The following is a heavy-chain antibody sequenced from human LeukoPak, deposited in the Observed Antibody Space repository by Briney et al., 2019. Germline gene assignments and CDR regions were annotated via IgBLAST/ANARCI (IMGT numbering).Heavy chain of an antibody. J-gene: IGHJ4*02. CDR3: AREGCSGGSCYFDY. CDR2: NNPSGGST. Sequence: ASVTVSCKASGYTFTSYYMHWLRQDPGQGLEWMGINNPSGGSTSYAQKFQGRVTMTRDTSTSTVYMELSSLRSEDTAVYYCAREGCSGGSCYFDYWGQGTLVTVSS. CDR1: GYTFTSYY. D-gene: IGHD2-15*01. V-gene: IGHV1-46*01.